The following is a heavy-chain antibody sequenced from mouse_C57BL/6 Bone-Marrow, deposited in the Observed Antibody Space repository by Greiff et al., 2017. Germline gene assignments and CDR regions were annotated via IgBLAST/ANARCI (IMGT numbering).Heavy chain of an antibody. CDR2: INPNNGGT. V-gene: IGHV1-26*01. D-gene: IGHD2-1*01. Sequence: EVMLQQSGPELVKPGASVKISCKASGYTFTDYYMNWVKQSHGKSLEWIGDINPNNGGTSYNQKFKGKATLTVDKSSSTAYMELRSLTSEDSAVYYGAVYGNPHFDYWGQGTTLTVSS. CDR1: GYTFTDYY. CDR3: AVYGNPHFDY. J-gene: IGHJ2*01.